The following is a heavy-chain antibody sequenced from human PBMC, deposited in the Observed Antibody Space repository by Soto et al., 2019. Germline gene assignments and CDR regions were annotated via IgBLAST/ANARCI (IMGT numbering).Heavy chain of an antibody. CDR2: IKQDGSEE. J-gene: IGHJ6*02. D-gene: IGHD6-13*01. V-gene: IGHV3-7*01. CDR1: GFTFSRFW. Sequence: EVQLVESGGGLVQPGGSLRLSCAASGFTFSRFWMRWVRQAPGKGLEWVANIKQDGSEEYYVDSVKGRFAISRDNAKNSLYLQMSSLSVEDTAVYYCARGGSSSYYYAMDVWGQGTTVTVSS. CDR3: ARGGSSSYYYAMDV.